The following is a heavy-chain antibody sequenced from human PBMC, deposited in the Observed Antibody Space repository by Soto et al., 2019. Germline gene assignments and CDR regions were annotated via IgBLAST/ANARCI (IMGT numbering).Heavy chain of an antibody. V-gene: IGHV4-30-4*01. CDR3: ARASGITIFGVQTEGDAFDI. CDR1: GGSISSGDYY. Sequence: QVQLQESGPGLVKPSQTLSLTCTVSGGSISSGDYYWSWIRQPPGKGLEWIGYIYYSGSTYYNPSLKSRVTISVDTSKNQFSLKLSSVTAADTAVYYCARASGITIFGVQTEGDAFDIWGQGTMVTVSS. J-gene: IGHJ3*02. CDR2: IYYSGST. D-gene: IGHD3-3*01.